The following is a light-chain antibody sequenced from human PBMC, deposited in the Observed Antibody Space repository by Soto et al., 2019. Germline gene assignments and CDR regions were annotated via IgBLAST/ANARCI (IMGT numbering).Light chain of an antibody. CDR1: QSISSSY. CDR2: GAS. CDR3: QQYGSSYT. Sequence: EIVLTQSPGTLSLSPGERATLSCRASQSISSSYLAWYQQKPGQAPRLLIYGASSRATGLPDRFSGSGSGTDFTLTISTLEPEDFAVYYCQQYGSSYTFGQGTKLEIK. J-gene: IGKJ2*01. V-gene: IGKV3-20*01.